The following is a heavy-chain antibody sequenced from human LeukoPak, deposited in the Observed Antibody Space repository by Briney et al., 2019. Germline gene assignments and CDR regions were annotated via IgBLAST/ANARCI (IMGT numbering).Heavy chain of an antibody. D-gene: IGHD3-10*02. CDR2: IIPIFGTA. CDR1: GGTFSSYA. Sequence: SAVNVSCKASGGTFSSYAISWVRQAPGQGLDWMGGIIPIFGTANYAQMFQGRVTITTDESTSTAYMELSSLRSEDTAVYYCARGSWAWRKLSGGYFDYWGQGTLVTVSS. V-gene: IGHV1-69*05. J-gene: IGHJ4*02. CDR3: ARGSWAWRKLSGGYFDY.